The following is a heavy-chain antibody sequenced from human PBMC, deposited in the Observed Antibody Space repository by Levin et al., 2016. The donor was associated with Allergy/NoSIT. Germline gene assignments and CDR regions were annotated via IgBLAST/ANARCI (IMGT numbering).Heavy chain of an antibody. V-gene: IGHV5-51*01. Sequence: VRQMPGKGLEWMGIIYPGDSDTRYSPSFQGQVTISADKSISTAYLQWSSLKASDTAMYYCARRAAARRVGLYNWFDPWGQGTLVTVSS. CDR2: IYPGDSDT. J-gene: IGHJ5*02. CDR3: ARRAAARRVGLYNWFDP. D-gene: IGHD6-13*01.